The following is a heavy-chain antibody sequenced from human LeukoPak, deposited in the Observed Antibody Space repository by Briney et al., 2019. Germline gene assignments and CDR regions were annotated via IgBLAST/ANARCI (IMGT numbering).Heavy chain of an antibody. CDR3: AEERDTLVRGVVLGFDY. J-gene: IGHJ4*02. CDR2: ISGSGGST. V-gene: IGHV3-23*01. D-gene: IGHD3-10*01. CDR1: GFTFSSYA. Sequence: GGSLRLSCAASGFTFSSYAMSWVRQAPGKGLEWVSAISGSGGSTYYADSVKGRFTISRDNSKNTLYLQMNSLRAEDTAVYCYAEERDTLVRGVVLGFDYWGQGTLVTVSS.